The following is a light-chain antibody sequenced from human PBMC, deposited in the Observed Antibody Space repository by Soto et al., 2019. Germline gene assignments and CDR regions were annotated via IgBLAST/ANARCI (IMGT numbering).Light chain of an antibody. CDR1: SSDIGGYDY. CDR3: SSYAGSNNVI. V-gene: IGLV2-8*01. Sequence: QSALTQPPSASGSPGQSVTISCTGTSSDIGGYDYVSWFQHHPGRAPKLMIYELTKRPSGVPDRFSGSRSGNTASLTVSGLQAEDEAYYYCSSYAGSNNVIFGGGTKLTVL. J-gene: IGLJ2*01. CDR2: ELT.